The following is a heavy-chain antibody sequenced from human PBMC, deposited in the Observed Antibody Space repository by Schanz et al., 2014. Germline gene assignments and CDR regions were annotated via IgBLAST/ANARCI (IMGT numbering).Heavy chain of an antibody. CDR1: GYSFTTYG. CDR3: ARETTIITGGAFDV. J-gene: IGHJ3*01. CDR2: ISGYNGDT. V-gene: IGHV1-18*01. D-gene: IGHD3-9*01. Sequence: QVQLVQSAPEVKKPGASVKVSCKASGYSFTTYGLNWVRQAPGQGPEWMGWISGYNGDTNYAPKFQDRVTMTTDTSTSTVNMELRGLRSDDTAVYYCARETTIITGGAFDVWGQGTMVTVSS.